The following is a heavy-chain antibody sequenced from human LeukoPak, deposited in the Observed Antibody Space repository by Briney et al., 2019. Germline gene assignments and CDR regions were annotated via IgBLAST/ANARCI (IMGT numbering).Heavy chain of an antibody. CDR3: ARQVGKDGTGY. Sequence: KPSETLSLTCTVSGGSISSYYWSWIRQPPGKGLEWIGYIYYSGSTNYNPSLKSRVTISVDTSKNQFSLKLSSVTAADTAVYYCARQVGKDGTGYWGQGTLVTVSS. V-gene: IGHV4-59*08. CDR2: IYYSGST. J-gene: IGHJ4*02. CDR1: GGSISSYY. D-gene: IGHD1-26*01.